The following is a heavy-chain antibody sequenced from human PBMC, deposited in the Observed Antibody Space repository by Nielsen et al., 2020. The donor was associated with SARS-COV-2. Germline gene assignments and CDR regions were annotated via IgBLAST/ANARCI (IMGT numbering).Heavy chain of an antibody. V-gene: IGHV4-59*01. D-gene: IGHD3-22*01. CDR3: ARTYYYDSSGPKNYNWFDP. CDR2: IYYSGST. Sequence: WIRQPPGKGLEWIGYIYYSGSTNYNPSLKSRVTISVDTSKNQFSLKLSSVTAADTAVYYCARTYYYDSSGPKNYNWFDPWGQGTRVTVSS. J-gene: IGHJ5*02.